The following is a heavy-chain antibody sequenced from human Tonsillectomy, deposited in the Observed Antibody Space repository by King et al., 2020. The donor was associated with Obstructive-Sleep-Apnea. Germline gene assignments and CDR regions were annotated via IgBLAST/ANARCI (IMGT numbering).Heavy chain of an antibody. D-gene: IGHD2-21*01. V-gene: IGHV4-39*07. CDR3: ARGPSLGEENDY. CDR1: GGSISTSYY. CDR2: IYYSGST. Sequence: LQLQESGPGLVKPSETLSLTCTVSGGSISTSYYWSWIRQPPGKGLEWIGSIYYSGSTYYNPSLKSRVTISVDTSKNQFSLTLTSVTAADTAVYYCARGPSLGEENDYWGQGTLVTVSS. J-gene: IGHJ4*02.